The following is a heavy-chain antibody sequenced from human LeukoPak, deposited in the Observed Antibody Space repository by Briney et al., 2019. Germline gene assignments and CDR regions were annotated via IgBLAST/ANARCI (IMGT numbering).Heavy chain of an antibody. CDR1: GFTLSSYA. CDR3: AKDRGPQHLVPEYFQH. CDR2: ISGSGGST. J-gene: IGHJ1*01. V-gene: IGHV3-23*01. D-gene: IGHD6-13*01. Sequence: GGSLRLSCAASGFTLSSYAMSWVRQAPGKGLEWVSAISGSGGSTYYADSVKGRFTISRDNSKNTLYLQMNSLRAEDTAVYYCAKDRGPQHLVPEYFQHWGQGTLVTVSP.